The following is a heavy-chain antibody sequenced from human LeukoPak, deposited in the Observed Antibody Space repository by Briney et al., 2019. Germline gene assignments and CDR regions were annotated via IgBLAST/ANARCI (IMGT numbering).Heavy chain of an antibody. J-gene: IGHJ5*02. Sequence: ASVKVSCKASGYAFTSYDINWVRQATGQGLEWMGWMNPNSGNTGYAQKFQGRVTMTTDTSTSTAYMELRSLRSDDTAVYYCARCGYPNNWFDPWGQGTLVTVSS. CDR1: GYAFTSYD. D-gene: IGHD3-16*02. CDR2: MNPNSGNT. CDR3: ARCGYPNNWFDP. V-gene: IGHV1-8*01.